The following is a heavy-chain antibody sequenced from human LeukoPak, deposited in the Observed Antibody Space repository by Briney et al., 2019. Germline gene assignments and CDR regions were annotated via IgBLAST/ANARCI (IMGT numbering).Heavy chain of an antibody. J-gene: IGHJ5*02. Sequence: GGSLRLSCAASGFTFISYAMNWVRQAPGKGLEYVSAISSNGGSTYYANSVKGRFTISRDNSKNTLYLQMGSQRAEDMAVYYCAREGGYNWNYAPNSPNWFDPWGQGTLVTVSS. V-gene: IGHV3-64*01. CDR3: AREGGYNWNYAPNSPNWFDP. CDR1: GFTFISYA. CDR2: ISSNGGST. D-gene: IGHD1-7*01.